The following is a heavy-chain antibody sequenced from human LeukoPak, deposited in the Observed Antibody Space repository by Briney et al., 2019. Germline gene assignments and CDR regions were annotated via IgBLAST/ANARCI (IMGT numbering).Heavy chain of an antibody. J-gene: IGHJ5*02. D-gene: IGHD1-26*01. V-gene: IGHV4-31*03. CDR2: IYYSGST. CDR1: GGSISSGGYY. CDR3: ARGGAPIRFDP. Sequence: SETLSLTCTVSGGSISSGGYYWSWIRQHPGKGLEWIGYIYYSGSTYYNPSLKSRVTISVDTSKNQFSLKLSSVTAADTAVHYCARGGAPIRFDPWGQGTLVTVSS.